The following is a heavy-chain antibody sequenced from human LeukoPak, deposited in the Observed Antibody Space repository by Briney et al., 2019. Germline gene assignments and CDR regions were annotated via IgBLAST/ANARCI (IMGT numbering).Heavy chain of an antibody. CDR2: LYTAGDT. CDR1: GFSVSSKY. D-gene: IGHD5-24*01. J-gene: IGHJ4*02. Sequence: GGSLRLSCAASGFSVSSKYMSWVRQAPGKGLEWVSVLYTAGDTYYADSVKGRFTISRDNSKNTLSLQMNSLRPDDTALYYCAGGQMSTSGGFESWGQGALVTVSS. CDR3: AGGQMSTSGGFES. V-gene: IGHV3-53*01.